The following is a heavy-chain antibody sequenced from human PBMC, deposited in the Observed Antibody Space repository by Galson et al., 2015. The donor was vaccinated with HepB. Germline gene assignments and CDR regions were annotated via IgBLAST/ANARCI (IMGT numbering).Heavy chain of an antibody. D-gene: IGHD2-21*01. CDR2: ISYSGTT. J-gene: IGHJ4*02. CDR3: ATSTCGVSCYYFDS. CDR1: GGSVSGRGYY. V-gene: IGHV4-31*03. Sequence: TLSLTCSVSGGSVSGRGYYWSWIRQRPEQGLEWIGYISYSGTTSYNPSLKSRASISVDTSQNQVSLRLSSVTAADTAVYYCATSTCGVSCYYFDSWGQGTLVTASS.